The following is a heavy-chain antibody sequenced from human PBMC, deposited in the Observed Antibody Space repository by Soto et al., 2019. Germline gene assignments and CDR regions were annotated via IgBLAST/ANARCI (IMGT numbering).Heavy chain of an antibody. J-gene: IGHJ6*02. CDR2: ISSSSSSYI. CDR3: ARHGFGEFRERVYMDV. Sequence: GGSLRLSCAASGFTFSSYSMNWVRQAPGKGLEWVSSISSSSSSYIYYADSVKGRFTISRDNAKNSLYLQMNSLRAEDTAVYCCARHGFGEFRERVYMDVWGQGTTVTVSS. D-gene: IGHD3-10*01. V-gene: IGHV3-21*01. CDR1: GFTFSSYS.